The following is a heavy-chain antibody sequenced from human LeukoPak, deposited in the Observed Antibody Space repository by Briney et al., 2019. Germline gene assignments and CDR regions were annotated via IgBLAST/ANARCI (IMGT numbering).Heavy chain of an antibody. CDR2: IYYSGST. Sequence: TSETLSLTCTVSGGSISSYYWSWIRQPPGKGLEWIGYIYYSGSTNYNPSLKSRVTISVDTSKNQFSLKLSSVTAADTAVYYCARHVYSSGWPTDYYYYYGMDVWSQGTTVTVSS. J-gene: IGHJ6*02. CDR1: GGSISSYY. CDR3: ARHVYSSGWPTDYYYYYGMDV. D-gene: IGHD6-19*01. V-gene: IGHV4-59*08.